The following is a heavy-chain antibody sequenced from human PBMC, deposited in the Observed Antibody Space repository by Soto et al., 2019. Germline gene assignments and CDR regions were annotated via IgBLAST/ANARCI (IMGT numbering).Heavy chain of an antibody. Sequence: PSETLSLTCTVSGGSVNSGGYYWSWIRQPPGKGLEWIGFIFYNGGTSYNPSLGSRVTISADTSKTLFSLNLNFVTAADTAVYYCARGDHGPRRFYSHTWGQGTLVTVSS. CDR2: IFYNGGT. CDR1: GGSVNSGGYY. V-gene: IGHV4-61*03. J-gene: IGHJ5*02. CDR3: ARGDHGPRRFYSHT. D-gene: IGHD2-15*01.